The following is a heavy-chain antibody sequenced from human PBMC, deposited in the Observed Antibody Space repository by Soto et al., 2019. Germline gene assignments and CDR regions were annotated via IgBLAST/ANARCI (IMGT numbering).Heavy chain of an antibody. CDR1: GYTFTSYG. V-gene: IGHV1-18*04. CDR3: AREEPGIAAGSDYYYGMDV. Sequence: ASVKVSCKASGYTFTSYGISWVRQAPGQGLEWMGWISAYNGNTNYAQKLQGRVTMTTETSTSTAYMQLRSLRSDDTAVYYCAREEPGIAAGSDYYYGMDVWGQGTTVTVSS. D-gene: IGHD6-13*01. CDR2: ISAYNGNT. J-gene: IGHJ6*02.